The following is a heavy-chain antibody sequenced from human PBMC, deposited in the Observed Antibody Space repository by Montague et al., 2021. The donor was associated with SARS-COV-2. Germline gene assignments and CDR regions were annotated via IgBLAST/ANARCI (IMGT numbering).Heavy chain of an antibody. V-gene: IGHV6-1*01. Sequence: YAISGDSVSSKSVAWNWIRQSPSRGLEWLGRTYYRSKWDSDYAESVKRRLVITPDTSKNQVSLQLNPVIPEDTAVYFCASSGITLTGLDAFDIWGQGTMVTVSS. J-gene: IGHJ3*02. CDR1: GDSVSSKSVA. CDR2: TYYRSKWDS. D-gene: IGHD3-9*01. CDR3: ASSGITLTGLDAFDI.